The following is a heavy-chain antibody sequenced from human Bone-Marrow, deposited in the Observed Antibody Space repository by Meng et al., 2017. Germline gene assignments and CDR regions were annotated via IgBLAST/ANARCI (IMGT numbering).Heavy chain of an antibody. V-gene: IGHV1-2*02. CDR3: AREDSGYDYLFDY. CDR2: INPNSGGT. J-gene: IGHJ4*02. D-gene: IGHD5-12*01. Sequence: ASVKVSCKASGYTFTGYYMHWVRQAPGQGLEWMGWINPNSGGTNYAQKFQGRVTMTRDTSISTAYMELSRLRSDDTAVYYCAREDSGYDYLFDYWGQGTLVTVS. CDR1: GYTFTGYY.